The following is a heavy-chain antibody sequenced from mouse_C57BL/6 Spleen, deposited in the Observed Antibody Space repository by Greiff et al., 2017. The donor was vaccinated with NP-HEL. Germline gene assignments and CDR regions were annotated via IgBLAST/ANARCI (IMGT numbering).Heavy chain of an antibody. D-gene: IGHD2-3*01. V-gene: IGHV5-17*01. Sequence: EVHLVESGGGLVKPGGSLKLSCAASGFTFSDYGMHWVRQAPEKGLEWVAYISSGSSTIYYADTVKGRFTISRDNAKNTLFLQMTSLRSEDTAMYYCARYYDGYYGRYFDVWGTGTTVTVSS. CDR3: ARYYDGYYGRYFDV. J-gene: IGHJ1*03. CDR1: GFTFSDYG. CDR2: ISSGSSTI.